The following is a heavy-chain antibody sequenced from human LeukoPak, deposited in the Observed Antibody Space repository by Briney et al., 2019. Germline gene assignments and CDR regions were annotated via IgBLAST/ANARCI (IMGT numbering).Heavy chain of an antibody. D-gene: IGHD2-2*01. V-gene: IGHV1-18*01. Sequence: ASVKVPCKASGYTFTSYGISWVRQAPGQGLEWMGWISAYNGNTNYAQKLQGRVTMTTDTSTSTAYMELRSLRSDDTAVYYCARVRHCSSTSCYRENWFDPWGQGTLVTVSS. CDR2: ISAYNGNT. CDR1: GYTFTSYG. CDR3: ARVRHCSSTSCYRENWFDP. J-gene: IGHJ5*02.